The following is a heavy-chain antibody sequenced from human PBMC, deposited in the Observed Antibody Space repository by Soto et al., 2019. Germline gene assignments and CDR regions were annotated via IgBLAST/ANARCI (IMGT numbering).Heavy chain of an antibody. CDR3: ARGLNKAAGGAFDV. CDR1: GFPFSWAG. CDR2: VSGDGRDI. J-gene: IGHJ3*01. V-gene: IGHV3-33*01. D-gene: IGHD3-16*01. Sequence: QVQLVQSGGGAVLPGNSLRLSCAASGFPFSWAGMHWLRQTPGKGLEWVAVVSGDGRDIDYAESVRGRFSISRDNPKSTLYLQMNNPGVEDTAIYYCARGLNKAAGGAFDVWGQGTQVILSS.